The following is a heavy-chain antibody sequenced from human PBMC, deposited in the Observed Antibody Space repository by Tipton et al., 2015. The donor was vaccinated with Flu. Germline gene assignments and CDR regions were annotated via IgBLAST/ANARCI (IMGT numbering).Heavy chain of an antibody. CDR1: GFTFSTFW. CDR2: INQDGSEK. V-gene: IGHV3-7*01. CDR3: ARAVGAAAAH. D-gene: IGHD6-13*01. J-gene: IGHJ4*02. Sequence: SLRLSCAASGFTFSTFWMHWVRQAPGKGLEWVANINQDGSEKYYVDSVKGRFTISRDNAKNSLYLQMNSLRGDDSAVYYCARAVGAAAAHWGQGTLVTVSS.